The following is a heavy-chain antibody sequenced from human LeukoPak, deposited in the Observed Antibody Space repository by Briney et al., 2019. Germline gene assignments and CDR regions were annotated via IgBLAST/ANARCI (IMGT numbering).Heavy chain of an antibody. V-gene: IGHV4-39*01. J-gene: IGHJ4*02. Sequence: SETLSLTCTVSGGSISSSSYYWGWIRQPPGKGLERIGSIYYSGSTYYNPSLKSRVTISVDTSKNQFSLKLSSVTAADTAVYYCASGSSGSRFDYWGQGTLVTVSS. CDR1: GGSISSSSYY. CDR3: ASGSSGSRFDY. D-gene: IGHD3-10*01. CDR2: IYYSGST.